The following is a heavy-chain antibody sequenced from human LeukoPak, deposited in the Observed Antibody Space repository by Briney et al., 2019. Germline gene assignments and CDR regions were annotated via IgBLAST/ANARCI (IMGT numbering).Heavy chain of an antibody. J-gene: IGHJ4*02. CDR2: IKQDGSEK. CDR1: GFTFSTYW. D-gene: IGHD2-2*01. Sequence: GGSLRLSCAASGFTFSTYWMSWVRQAPGKGLEWVANIKQDGSEKYYVDSVKGRFTISRDNAKNSLYLQMNSLRDEDTVVYYCATVYRWALNPTPHYWGQGTLVTVSS. CDR3: ATVYRWALNPTPHY. V-gene: IGHV3-7*01.